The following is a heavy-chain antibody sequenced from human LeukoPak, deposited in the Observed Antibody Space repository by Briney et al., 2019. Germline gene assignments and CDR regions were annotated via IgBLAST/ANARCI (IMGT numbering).Heavy chain of an antibody. J-gene: IGHJ5*02. CDR1: GFTFSSYG. CDR3: ARYGSGSSSWFDP. V-gene: IGHV3-23*01. D-gene: IGHD3-10*01. CDR2: ISGSGGST. Sequence: PGGSLRLSCAASGFTFSSYGMSWVRQAPGKGLEWVSAISGSGGSTYYADSVKGRFTISRDNSKNTLYLQMNSLRAEDTAVYYCARYGSGSSSWFDPWGQGTLVTVSP.